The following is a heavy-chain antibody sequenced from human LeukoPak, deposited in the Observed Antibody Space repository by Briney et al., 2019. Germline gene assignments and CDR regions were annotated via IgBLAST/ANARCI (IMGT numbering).Heavy chain of an antibody. CDR1: GFTFAAYA. CDR2: IADDGNNT. V-gene: IGHV3-30*18. Sequence: PGGSLRLSCAASGFTFAAYAMHTVPEAPSPGLEGWAVIADDGNNTYYGDSVRGRFTISRDNSKKMVYLEMNSLRVEDTAVYYCAKTGMLRRVGYLDVWGKGTAVIVSS. CDR3: AKTGMLRRVGYLDV. D-gene: IGHD1-1*01. J-gene: IGHJ6*04.